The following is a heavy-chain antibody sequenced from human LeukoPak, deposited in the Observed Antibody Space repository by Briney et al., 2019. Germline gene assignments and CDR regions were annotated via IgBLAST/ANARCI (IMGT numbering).Heavy chain of an antibody. J-gene: IGHJ6*03. V-gene: IGHV1-18*01. Sequence: ASVKVSCKASGYTFTSYGISWVRQAPGQGLEWMGWISAYNGNTNYAQKLQGRVTMTTDTSTSTAYMELRSLRSDDTAVYYCARTYYYDSSGYYTNYYYMDVWGKGTTVTISS. D-gene: IGHD3-22*01. CDR2: ISAYNGNT. CDR1: GYTFTSYG. CDR3: ARTYYYDSSGYYTNYYYMDV.